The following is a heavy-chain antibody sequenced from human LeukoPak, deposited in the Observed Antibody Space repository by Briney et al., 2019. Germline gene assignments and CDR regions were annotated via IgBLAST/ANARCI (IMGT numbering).Heavy chain of an antibody. CDR2: LSGSGVNT. CDR1: GFTFSSCA. V-gene: IGHV3-23*01. J-gene: IGHJ4*02. Sequence: PGGSLRLSCAASGFTFSSCARSWVRQAPGKGLEWVSGLSGSGVNTHYADSVKGRFTISRDNFKNTLYLQMNSLRAEDTGLYYCARHTSGNLQPFDYWGQGTLVTVSS. D-gene: IGHD3-22*01. CDR3: ARHTSGNLQPFDY.